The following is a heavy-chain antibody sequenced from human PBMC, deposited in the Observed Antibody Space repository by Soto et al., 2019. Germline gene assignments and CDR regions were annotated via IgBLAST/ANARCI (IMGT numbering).Heavy chain of an antibody. J-gene: IGHJ3*02. CDR2: IYYSGST. CDR3: ARVGCYDGSGYNAFHI. V-gene: IGHV4-31*03. D-gene: IGHD3-22*01. CDR1: GGSISSGGYY. Sequence: QVQLQESGPGLVKPSQTLSLTCTVSGGSISSGGYYWSWIRQHPGNGLEWIGYIYYSGSTYYNPSLKSRVTISVDTSKNQFSLKLSSVTAADTAVYYCARVGCYDGSGYNAFHIWGQGTMVTVSS.